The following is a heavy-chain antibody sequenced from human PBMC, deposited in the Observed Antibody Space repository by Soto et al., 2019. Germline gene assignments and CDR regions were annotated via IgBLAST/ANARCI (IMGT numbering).Heavy chain of an antibody. CDR2: IYDTGISGYTPST. J-gene: IGHJ6*02. V-gene: IGHV4-59*02. CDR3: ARGEDAFFYYGLDV. CDR1: GGSVNGYY. Sequence: PSETLSLTCTVSGGSVNGYYWSWIRRPPGKGLEWIAYIYDTGISGYTPSTSYNPSLKSRVTMSVDTSKSQFSLKLTSVTAADTAVYYCARGEDAFFYYGLDVWGQGITVTVSS.